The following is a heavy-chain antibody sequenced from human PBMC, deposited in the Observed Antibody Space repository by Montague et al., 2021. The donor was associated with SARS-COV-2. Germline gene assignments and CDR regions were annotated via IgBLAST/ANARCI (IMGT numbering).Heavy chain of an antibody. CDR2: IYYSGST. CDR3: ARSPEPMIILIITSLNWYFDL. CDR1: GGSISSGGYY. Sequence: TLSLTCTVSGGSISSGGYYWSWIRQHPGKGLEWIGYIYYSGSTYYNPSLKSRVTISVDTSKNQFPLKMSSVTAADTAVYYCARSPEPMIILIITSLNWYFDLWGRGTLVIVSS. D-gene: IGHD3-22*01. J-gene: IGHJ2*01. V-gene: IGHV4-31*03.